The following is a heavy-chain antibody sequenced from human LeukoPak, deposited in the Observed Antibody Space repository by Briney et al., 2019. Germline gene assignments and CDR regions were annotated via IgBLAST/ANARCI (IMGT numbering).Heavy chain of an antibody. J-gene: IGHJ4*02. D-gene: IGHD2/OR15-2a*01. CDR1: GVSISSNLW. CDR3: ARARSGYYPRFFDY. CDR2: IHHSGSI. Sequence: SGTLSLTCAVSGVSISSNLWWTWVRQPPGKGLEWIAEIHHSGSINYNPSLKSRVTISVDKAKNQFSLKLTSVTAADTAVYYCARARSGYYPRFFDYWGQGTLVTVSS. V-gene: IGHV4-4*02.